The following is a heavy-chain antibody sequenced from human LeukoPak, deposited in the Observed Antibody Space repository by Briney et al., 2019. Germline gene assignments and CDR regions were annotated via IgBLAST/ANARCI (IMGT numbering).Heavy chain of an antibody. CDR1: GFTFSSYS. J-gene: IGHJ6*03. CDR3: ARARSVDIVATIWVFYYYYMDV. Sequence: GSLRLSCAASGFTFSSYSMNWVRQAPGKGLEWVSYISSSGSTIYYADSVKGRFTISRDNAKNSLYLQMNSLRAEDTAVYYCARARSVDIVATIWVFYYYYMDVWGKGTTVTVSS. V-gene: IGHV3-48*04. CDR2: ISSSGSTI. D-gene: IGHD5-12*01.